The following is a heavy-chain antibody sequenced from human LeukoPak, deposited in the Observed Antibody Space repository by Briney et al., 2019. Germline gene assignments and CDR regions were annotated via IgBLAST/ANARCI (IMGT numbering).Heavy chain of an antibody. D-gene: IGHD3-10*01. CDR1: GFTFDDYG. Sequence: GGSLRLSCAASGFTFDDYGMSWVRQAPGKGLEWVSGINWNGGSTGYADSVKGRFTISRDNTKNSLYLQMNSLRAEDTAMYYCAKPYYYSSGSLKWGQGTLVTVSS. CDR2: INWNGGST. J-gene: IGHJ4*02. CDR3: AKPYYYSSGSLK. V-gene: IGHV3-20*04.